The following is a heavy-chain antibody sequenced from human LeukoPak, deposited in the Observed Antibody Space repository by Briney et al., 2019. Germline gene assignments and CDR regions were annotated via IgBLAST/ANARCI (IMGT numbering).Heavy chain of an antibody. Sequence: QSGGSLRLSCAASGFIFSSYGMHWVRQAPGKGLEWVALIRSDGTKTYYADSVEGRFTISRDNSKNTLYLQMYSLGADDTAVYYCAKRYCSSASCRSGVDVWGQGTTVTVSS. J-gene: IGHJ6*02. D-gene: IGHD2-2*01. V-gene: IGHV3-30*02. CDR2: IRSDGTKT. CDR1: GFIFSSYG. CDR3: AKRYCSSASCRSGVDV.